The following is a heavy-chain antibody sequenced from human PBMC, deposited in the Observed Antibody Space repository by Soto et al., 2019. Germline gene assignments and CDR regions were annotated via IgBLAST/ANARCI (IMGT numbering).Heavy chain of an antibody. CDR2: INHSGST. J-gene: IGHJ4*02. CDR3: ARVRISSGWYEFIDY. D-gene: IGHD6-19*01. Sequence: ETLSLTFAVYGWSFSGYYWSWIRQPPGKGLEWIGEINHSGSTNYNPSLKSRVTISVDTSKNQFSLKLSSVTAADTAVYYCARVRISSGWYEFIDYWGQGTLVTVS. V-gene: IGHV4-34*01. CDR1: GWSFSGYY.